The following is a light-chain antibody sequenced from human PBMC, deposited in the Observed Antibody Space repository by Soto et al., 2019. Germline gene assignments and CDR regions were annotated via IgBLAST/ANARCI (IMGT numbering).Light chain of an antibody. J-gene: IGKJ5*01. CDR2: LGS. V-gene: IGKV2-28*01. Sequence: DIVMTPSPFSLPVIPGEPASISCWSSQSLLDSNGNNHLNWYLQKPGQSPQVLIYLGSNRASGVPARFSGRGSGTDFTLKISRVEAEDVAVYYCMQALQTPLTFGQGTRLEIK. CDR3: MQALQTPLT. CDR1: QSLLDSNGNNH.